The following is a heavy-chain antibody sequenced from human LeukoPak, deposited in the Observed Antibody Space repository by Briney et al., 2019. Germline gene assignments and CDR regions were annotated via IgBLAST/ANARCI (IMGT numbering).Heavy chain of an antibody. CDR3: ARDYDY. Sequence: TGGSLRLSCAVSGFTFSSYWMNWFRQAPGKGLEWVANIKQDGSEKYYVDSVKGRFTISRDNAKNSLYLQMNSLRAEDTAVYYCARDYDYWGQGTLVTVSS. V-gene: IGHV3-7*01. J-gene: IGHJ4*02. CDR1: GFTFSSYW. CDR2: IKQDGSEK.